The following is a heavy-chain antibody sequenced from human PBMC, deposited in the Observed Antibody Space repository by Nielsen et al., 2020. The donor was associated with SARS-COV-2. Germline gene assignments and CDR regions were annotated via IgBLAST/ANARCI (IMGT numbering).Heavy chain of an antibody. J-gene: IGHJ4*02. V-gene: IGHV3-48*01. CDR3: AIYYGSGS. D-gene: IGHD3-10*01. CDR2: ISSSSSTI. Sequence: RQYPGKGLEGVSYISSSSSTIYYADSVMGRFTISRDNAKNSLYLQMNSLRAEDTAVYYCAIYYGSGSGGQGTLVTVSS.